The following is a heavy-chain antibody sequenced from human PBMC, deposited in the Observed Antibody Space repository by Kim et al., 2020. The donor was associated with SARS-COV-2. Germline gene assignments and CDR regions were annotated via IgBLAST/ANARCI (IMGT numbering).Heavy chain of an antibody. CDR2: IIPIFGTA. CDR3: ARAGYPRNWFDP. Sequence: SVKVSCKASGGTFSSYAISWVRQAPGQGLEWMGGIIPIFGTANYAQKFQGRVTITADESTSTAYMELSSLRSEDTAVYYCARAGYPRNWFDPWGQGTLVTVSS. D-gene: IGHD5-18*01. J-gene: IGHJ5*02. CDR1: GGTFSSYA. V-gene: IGHV1-69*13.